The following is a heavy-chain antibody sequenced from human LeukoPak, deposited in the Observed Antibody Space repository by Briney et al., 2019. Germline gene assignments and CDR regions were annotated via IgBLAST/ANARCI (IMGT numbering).Heavy chain of an antibody. CDR3: ARGTMIVVVNYGMDV. V-gene: IGHV4-59*01. CDR1: GGSISSYY. J-gene: IGHJ6*02. Sequence: SETLSLTCTVSGGSISSYYWSWIRQPPGKGLEWIGYIYYSGSTNYNPSLKSRLTISVDTSKNQFSLKLSSVTAADTAVYYCARGTMIVVVNYGMDVWGQGTTVTVSS. D-gene: IGHD3-22*01. CDR2: IYYSGST.